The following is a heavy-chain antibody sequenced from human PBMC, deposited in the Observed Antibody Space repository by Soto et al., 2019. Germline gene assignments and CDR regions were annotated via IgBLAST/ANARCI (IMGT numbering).Heavy chain of an antibody. CDR1: RLTFSNYA. J-gene: IGHJ4*02. CDR3: AKADYSYSWAPGDY. D-gene: IGHD6-13*01. Sequence: EVQVLESGGGLVQPGGSLRLSCVIYRLTFSNYALNWVRQAPGKGLEWVSSISGSGDTTYYADSVKGRFTISRDNSKNTLYLQMNSLRVEDTALYYCAKADYSYSWAPGDYWGQGTLVTVSS. V-gene: IGHV3-23*01. CDR2: ISGSGDTT.